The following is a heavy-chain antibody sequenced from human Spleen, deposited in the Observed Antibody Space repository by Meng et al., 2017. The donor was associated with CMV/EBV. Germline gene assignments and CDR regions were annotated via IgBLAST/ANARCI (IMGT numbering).Heavy chain of an antibody. V-gene: IGHV4-39*07. CDR1: GGSLSSSTYY. Sequence: LQGAGPGLVKPSDALPLSCSVSGGSLSSSTYYWGWIRQPPGKGLEWIGTMYYTGTTYYNPSLKSRVTISLNTSKNQFSLKLTSLTAADTAMYYCGSVKRLGIDHWGQGTLVTVSS. D-gene: IGHD1-1*01. J-gene: IGHJ4*02. CDR2: MYYTGTT. CDR3: GSVKRLGIDH.